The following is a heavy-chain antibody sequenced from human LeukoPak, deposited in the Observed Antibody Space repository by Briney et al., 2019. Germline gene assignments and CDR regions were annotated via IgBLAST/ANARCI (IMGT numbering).Heavy chain of an antibody. J-gene: IGHJ6*03. Sequence: PSETLSLTCTVSGVSISSSSYYWGWIRQPPGKGLEWIGSIYYSGSTYYNPSLKSRVTISVDTSKNQFSLKLSSVTAAYTAVYYCARLRLLYYYMDVWGKGTTVTVSS. CDR1: GVSISSSSYY. CDR3: ARLRLLYYYMDV. CDR2: IYYSGST. D-gene: IGHD3-10*01. V-gene: IGHV4-39*01.